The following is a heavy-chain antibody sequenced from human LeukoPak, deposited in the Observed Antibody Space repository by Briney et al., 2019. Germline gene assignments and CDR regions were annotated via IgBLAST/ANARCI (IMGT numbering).Heavy chain of an antibody. J-gene: IGHJ5*02. Sequence: GRSLRLSCAASGFTFDDYAMHWVRQAPGKGLEWVSGISWNSGSIGYADSVKGRFTISRDNAKNSLYLQMNSLRAEDTALYYCARYQIWFDPWGQGTLVTVSS. V-gene: IGHV3-9*01. CDR3: ARYQIWFDP. CDR1: GFTFDDYA. CDR2: ISWNSGSI.